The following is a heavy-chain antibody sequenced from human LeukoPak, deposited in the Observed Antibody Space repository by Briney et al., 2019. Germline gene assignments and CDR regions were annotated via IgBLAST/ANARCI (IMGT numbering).Heavy chain of an antibody. Sequence: SETLSLTCTVSGGSISSSSYYWGWIRQPPGKGLEWIGSIYYSGSTYYNPSLKSRVTISVDTSKNQFSLKLSSVTAADTAVYYCAREFASGVYYYYYMDVWGKGTTVTVSS. V-gene: IGHV4-39*07. D-gene: IGHD3-10*01. CDR3: AREFASGVYYYYYMDV. J-gene: IGHJ6*03. CDR1: GGSISSSSYY. CDR2: IYYSGST.